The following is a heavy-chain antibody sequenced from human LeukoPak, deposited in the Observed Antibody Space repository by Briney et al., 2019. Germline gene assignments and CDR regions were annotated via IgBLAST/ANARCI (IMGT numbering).Heavy chain of an antibody. D-gene: IGHD3-22*01. J-gene: IGHJ4*02. CDR1: GGSFSGYY. CDR3: ARNSHYYDSSGFNY. Sequence: PSETLSLTCAVYGGSFSGYYWSWIRQPPGKGLEWIGEINHSGSTNYNPSLKSRVTISVDTSKNQFSLKLSSVTAADTAVYYCARNSHYYDSSGFNYWGQGTLVTVSS. CDR2: INHSGST. V-gene: IGHV4-34*01.